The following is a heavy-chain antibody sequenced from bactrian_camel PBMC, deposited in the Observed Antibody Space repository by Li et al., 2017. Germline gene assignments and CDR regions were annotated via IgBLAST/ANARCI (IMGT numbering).Heavy chain of an antibody. V-gene: IGHV3S10*01. D-gene: IGHD4*01. Sequence: VQPVESGGGLVQPGGSLRLSCAASGFTFTSYGMNWVRQAPGKGLEWVSSSSIDGMTHYADSVKGRFTISRHDGTSTLYLQLTNLKSEDSAMYYCAKGTPPTMTINAWGQGTQVTVS. J-gene: IGHJ6*01. CDR3: AKGTPPTMTINA. CDR1: GFTFTSYG. CDR2: SSIDGMT.